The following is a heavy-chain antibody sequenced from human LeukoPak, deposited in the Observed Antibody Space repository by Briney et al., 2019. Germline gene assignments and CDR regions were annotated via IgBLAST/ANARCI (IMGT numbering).Heavy chain of an antibody. J-gene: IGHJ4*02. D-gene: IGHD1-26*01. CDR3: ARVVRATSCFDY. CDR1: GGSISSYY. CDR2: IYYSGST. Sequence: SETLSLTCTVSGGSISSYYWSWIRQPPGKGLEWIGYIYYSGSTNYNPSLKSRVTISVDTSKNQFSLKLSSVTAADTAVYYCARVVRATSCFDYWGQGTLVTVSS. V-gene: IGHV4-59*01.